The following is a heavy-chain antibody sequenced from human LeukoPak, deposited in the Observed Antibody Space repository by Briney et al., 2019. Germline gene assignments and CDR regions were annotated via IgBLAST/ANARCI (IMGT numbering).Heavy chain of an antibody. CDR3: ARELIIGPASRQLVREGRGDAMDV. CDR1: GGSISSYY. J-gene: IGHJ6*04. V-gene: IGHV4-59*01. Sequence: PSETLSFTCTVSGGSISSYYWSWIRQPPGKGLEWTGYIYYSGSTNYNPSLKSRVTISVDTSKNQFSLKLSSVTAADTAVYYCARELIIGPASRQLVREGRGDAMDVWGKGTTVTVSS. CDR2: IYYSGST. D-gene: IGHD6-13*01.